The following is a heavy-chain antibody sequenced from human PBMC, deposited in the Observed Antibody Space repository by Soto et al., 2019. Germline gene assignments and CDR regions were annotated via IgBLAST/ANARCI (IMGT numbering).Heavy chain of an antibody. Sequence: SETLSLTCAVYGGSFSGYYWTWIRQTPGKGLEWIGEISHSGTTNYQPSLTSRVTISVDRSKNQFSLKLSSVTAADTAVYYCARYRKNYYDSSGYYYWFDPWGQGTLVTVSS. CDR3: ARYRKNYYDSSGYYYWFDP. CDR2: ISHSGTT. CDR1: GGSFSGYY. D-gene: IGHD3-22*01. V-gene: IGHV4-34*01. J-gene: IGHJ5*02.